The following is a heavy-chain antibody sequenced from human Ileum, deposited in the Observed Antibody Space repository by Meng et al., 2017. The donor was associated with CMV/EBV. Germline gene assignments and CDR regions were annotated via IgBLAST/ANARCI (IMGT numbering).Heavy chain of an antibody. D-gene: IGHD2-2*02. CDR2: IYHSGNT. Sequence: LTCAVSSSSINSSYWWTWVRQPPGKGLEWIAEIYHSGNTSYNPSLRSRVTISVDTFKNHFSLRLKSVTAADTAVYYCARVRTPSAIDYWGQGSLVTVSS. J-gene: IGHJ4*02. CDR1: SSSINSSYW. V-gene: IGHV4-4*02. CDR3: ARVRTPSAIDY.